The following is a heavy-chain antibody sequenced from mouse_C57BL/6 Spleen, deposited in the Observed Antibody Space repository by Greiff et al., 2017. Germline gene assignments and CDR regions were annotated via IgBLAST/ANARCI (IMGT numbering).Heavy chain of an antibody. V-gene: IGHV5-17*01. CDR1: GFTFSDYG. J-gene: IGHJ2*01. Sequence: EVKLVESGGGLVKPGGSLKLSCAASGFTFSDYGMHWVRQAPEKGLEWVAYISRGSSTIYYADTVKGRFTISRDNAKNTLFLQMTSLRSEDTAMYYCATSQSPYYVDYWGQGTTLTVSS. CDR2: ISRGSSTI. CDR3: ATSQSPYYVDY.